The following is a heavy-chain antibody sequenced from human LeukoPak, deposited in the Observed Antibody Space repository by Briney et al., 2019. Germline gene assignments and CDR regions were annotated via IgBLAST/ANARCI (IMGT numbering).Heavy chain of an antibody. J-gene: IGHJ4*02. Sequence: GGSLRHSCAASGFTVSSNYMSWVREAPGKGLEWVSVIYSGGSTYYADSVKGRFTISRDNSKNTLYLQMNSLRAEDTAVYYCAREDRLRGFDYWGQGTLVTVSS. D-gene: IGHD5-12*01. CDR3: AREDRLRGFDY. V-gene: IGHV3-66*01. CDR1: GFTVSSNY. CDR2: IYSGGST.